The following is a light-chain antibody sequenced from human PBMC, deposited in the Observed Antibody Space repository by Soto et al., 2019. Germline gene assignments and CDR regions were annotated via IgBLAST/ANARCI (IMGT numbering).Light chain of an antibody. CDR2: DAS. Sequence: AIQLTQSPSSLSASVGDRVTITCRASQGISSALAWYQQKPGKAPKLLIYDASSLESGVPSRFSGSGSGTDFTLTISSLQPEDFATYYSRQFNNYPRTFGQGTKVDIK. V-gene: IGKV1D-13*01. CDR1: QGISSA. CDR3: RQFNNYPRT. J-gene: IGKJ1*01.